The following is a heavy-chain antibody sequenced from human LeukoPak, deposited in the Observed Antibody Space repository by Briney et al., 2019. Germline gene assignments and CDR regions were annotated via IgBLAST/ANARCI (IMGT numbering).Heavy chain of an antibody. D-gene: IGHD3-9*01. CDR3: ALAILTGYYPH. V-gene: IGHV3-23*01. Sequence: PGGSLRLSCAASGFTFSSYAMSWVRQAPGKGLEWVSAISGSGGSTYYADSVKGRFTISRDNSQNTLYLQMNSLSAEDTAVYYCALAILTGYYPHWGQGTLVTVSS. CDR1: GFTFSSYA. J-gene: IGHJ4*02. CDR2: ISGSGGST.